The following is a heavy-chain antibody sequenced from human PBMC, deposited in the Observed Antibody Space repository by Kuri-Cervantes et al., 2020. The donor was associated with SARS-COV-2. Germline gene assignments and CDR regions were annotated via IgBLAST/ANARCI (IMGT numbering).Heavy chain of an antibody. CDR2: FAPIFGKT. D-gene: IGHD3-3*01. Sequence: SVKVSCKASGYTFTGYYIHWVRQAPGQGLEWMGGFAPIFGKTDYAQKFQGRVTMTADESTNTAYMELSSLRFEDTAVYYCARASLRFRTYYFDYWGQGTLVTVSS. CDR1: GYTFTGYY. J-gene: IGHJ4*02. V-gene: IGHV1-69*13. CDR3: ARASLRFRTYYFDY.